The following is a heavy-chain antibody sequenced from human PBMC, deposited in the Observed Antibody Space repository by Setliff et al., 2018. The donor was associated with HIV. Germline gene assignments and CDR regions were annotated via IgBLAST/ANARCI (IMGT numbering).Heavy chain of an antibody. J-gene: IGHJ4*02. CDR2: IYYSGST. CDR3: ARRRYSSSGKYFDY. Sequence: PSETLSLTCTVSGDSISSIDYYWGWIRQPPGEGLAWIGSIYYSGSTNYNPSLKSRVTISVDTSKNQFSLKLSSVTAADTAVYYCARRRYSSSGKYFDYWGQGTLVTVSS. V-gene: IGHV4-39*01. D-gene: IGHD6-13*01. CDR1: GDSISSIDYY.